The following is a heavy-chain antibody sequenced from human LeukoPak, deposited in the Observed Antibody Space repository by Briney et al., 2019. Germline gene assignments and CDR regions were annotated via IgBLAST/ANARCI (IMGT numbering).Heavy chain of an antibody. CDR3: ARHSLGYCSGGNCYPDY. CDR1: GYTFTNYW. Sequence: HGESLKISCKGSGYTFTNYWIGWVRQMPGKGLEWMGIIYSGGSDTRYSPSFQGQVNISVDKSISTAYLQWTSLKASDTAIYYCARHSLGYCSGGNCYPDYWGQGTLVTVSS. V-gene: IGHV5-51*01. J-gene: IGHJ4*02. CDR2: IYSGGSDT. D-gene: IGHD2-15*01.